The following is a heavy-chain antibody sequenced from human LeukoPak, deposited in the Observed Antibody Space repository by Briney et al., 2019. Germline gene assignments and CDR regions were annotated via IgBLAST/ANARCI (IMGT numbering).Heavy chain of an antibody. J-gene: IGHJ4*02. D-gene: IGHD3-9*01. V-gene: IGHV4-59*08. CDR3: ARQDYDILTGPTVPYYFDY. CDR2: IYYSGST. Sequence: SETLSLTCTVSGGSISSYYWSWIRQPPGKGLEWIGYIYYSGSTNYNPSLKSRVTISVDTSKNQISLKLSSVTAADTAVYYCARQDYDILTGPTVPYYFDYWGQGTLVTVSS. CDR1: GGSISSYY.